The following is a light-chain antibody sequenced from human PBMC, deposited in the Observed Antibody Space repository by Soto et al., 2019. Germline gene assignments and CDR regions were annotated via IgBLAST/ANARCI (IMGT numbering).Light chain of an antibody. J-gene: IGKJ2*01. CDR1: QGISTY. Sequence: DIQLTQSPSFLSASVGDRVTITCRASQGISTYLAWYQQKPGKAPKLLIYAASILQSGVPSRFSGSGSRTEFTLTVSSLQTKDFATYYCQQVNSYPPYTFGQGTKLEIK. CDR2: AAS. V-gene: IGKV1-9*01. CDR3: QQVNSYPPYT.